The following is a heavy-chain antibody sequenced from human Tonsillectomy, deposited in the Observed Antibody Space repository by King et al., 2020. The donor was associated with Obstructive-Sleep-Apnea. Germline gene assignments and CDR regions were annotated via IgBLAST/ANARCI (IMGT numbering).Heavy chain of an antibody. D-gene: IGHD5-18*01. CDR2: MNPNSGNT. CDR3: ARDGGYSYGSDY. CDR1: GYTFFSYD. V-gene: IGHV1-8*01. Sequence: QLVQSGAEVKKPGASVKVSCKASGYTFFSYDIHWVRQAPGHGLEWMGWMNPNSGNTGFAQTFQGRVTMTRNTSISTAYMELSSLRSEDTAVYYCARDGGYSYGSDYWGQGTLVTVSS. J-gene: IGHJ4*02.